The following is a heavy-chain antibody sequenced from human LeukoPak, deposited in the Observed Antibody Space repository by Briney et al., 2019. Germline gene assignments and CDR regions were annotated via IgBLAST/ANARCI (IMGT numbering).Heavy chain of an antibody. CDR1: GGSISNYY. D-gene: IGHD2-21*02. Sequence: SETLSLTCTVSGGSISNYYWSWIRQLAGKGLEWIGRISASGNTNYNPSLKSRVTMSVDTSMNLFALKLSSVTAADTAVYYCARQGVATAIDYWGQGTLVTVSS. CDR3: ARQGVATAIDY. V-gene: IGHV4-4*07. CDR2: ISASGNT. J-gene: IGHJ4*02.